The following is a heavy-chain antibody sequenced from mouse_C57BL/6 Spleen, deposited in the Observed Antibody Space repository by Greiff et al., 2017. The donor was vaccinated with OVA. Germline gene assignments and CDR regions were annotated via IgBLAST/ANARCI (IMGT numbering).Heavy chain of an antibody. Sequence: QVQLQQSGAELVRPGTSVKVSCKASGYAFTNYLIEWVKQRPGQGLEWIGVINPGSGGTNYNEKFKGKATLTADKSSSTAYMQLSSLTSEDSAVYFCARRDGTAQAWFAYWGQGTLVTVSA. J-gene: IGHJ3*01. D-gene: IGHD3-2*02. CDR3: ARRDGTAQAWFAY. CDR1: GYAFTNYL. V-gene: IGHV1-54*01. CDR2: INPGSGGT.